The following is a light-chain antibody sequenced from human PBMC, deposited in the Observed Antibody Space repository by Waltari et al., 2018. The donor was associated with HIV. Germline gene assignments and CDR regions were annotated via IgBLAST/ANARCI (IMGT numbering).Light chain of an antibody. Sequence: DIQMTQSPSSLSASVGDRVTITCRASQSISSYLNWYHHKPVKAPKLLIYAASNLQSGVPSRFSGSGSGTDFTLTISSLQPEDFATYYCQKTYSTPYTFGQGTKLEIK. CDR1: QSISSY. CDR2: AAS. V-gene: IGKV1-39*01. CDR3: QKTYSTPYT. J-gene: IGKJ2*01.